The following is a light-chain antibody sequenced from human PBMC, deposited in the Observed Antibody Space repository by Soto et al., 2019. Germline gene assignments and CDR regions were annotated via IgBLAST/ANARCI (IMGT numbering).Light chain of an antibody. Sequence: QSVLTQPPSVSGSPGQRVTISCTGSSSNIGGGYDVHWYQQLPGTAPKLLIYGNSNRPSGVPDRFSGSKSGTSASLTITGLQAEDEADYYCQSYDSSRSLLFGGGTKVTVL. V-gene: IGLV1-40*01. CDR2: GNS. J-gene: IGLJ2*01. CDR3: QSYDSSRSLL. CDR1: SSNIGGGYD.